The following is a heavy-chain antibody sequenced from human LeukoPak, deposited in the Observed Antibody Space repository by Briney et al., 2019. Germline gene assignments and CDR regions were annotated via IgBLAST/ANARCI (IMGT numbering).Heavy chain of an antibody. Sequence: SETLSLTCAVYGGSFSGYYWSWIRQPPGKGLEWIGEINHSGSTNYNPSLKSRVTISVGTSKNQFSLKLTSVTAADTAVYYCARDFGETSLPNWFDPWGQGTLVIVSS. J-gene: IGHJ5*02. V-gene: IGHV4-34*01. CDR2: INHSGST. CDR3: ARDFGETSLPNWFDP. D-gene: IGHD3-16*01. CDR1: GGSFSGYY.